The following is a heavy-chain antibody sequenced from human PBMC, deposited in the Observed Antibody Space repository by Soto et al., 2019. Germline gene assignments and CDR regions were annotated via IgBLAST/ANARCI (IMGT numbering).Heavy chain of an antibody. J-gene: IGHJ4*02. V-gene: IGHV5-51*01. CDR2: IHPRDSDT. CDR1: EYSFTSYW. D-gene: IGHD3-10*01. CDR3: ARLDYGSGSHLYYFDY. Sequence: PGESLKISCRGSEYSFTSYWIGWVRQMPGKGLEWMGIIHPRDSDTRYSPSFQGQVTISADMSISTAYLLWNSLKASDTAMYYCARLDYGSGSHLYYFDYWGQGXPVTVYS.